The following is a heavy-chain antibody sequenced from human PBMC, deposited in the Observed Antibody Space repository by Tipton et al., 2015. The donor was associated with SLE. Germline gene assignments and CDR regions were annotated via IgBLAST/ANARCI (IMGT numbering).Heavy chain of an antibody. CDR1: GVSISFYY. CDR2: IYYSGST. V-gene: IGHV4-59*01. CDR3: ARDTLALAGQFDS. J-gene: IGHJ4*02. D-gene: IGHD2-15*01. Sequence: TLSLTCSVSGVSISFYYWSWIRQPPGKGLEWIGFIYYSGSTNYNPSLKSRVTLSVDPSKNQFSLKLNSVTTADTAVYYCARDTLALAGQFDSWGQGTLVIVSS.